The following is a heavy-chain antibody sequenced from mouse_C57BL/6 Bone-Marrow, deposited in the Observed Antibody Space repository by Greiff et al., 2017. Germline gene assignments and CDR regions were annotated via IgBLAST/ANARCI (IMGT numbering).Heavy chain of an antibody. D-gene: IGHD6-2*01. V-gene: IGHV5-9-3*01. J-gene: IGHJ2*01. Sequence: EVQLKESGGGLVKPGGSLKLSCAASGFTFSSFAMSWVRQTPEKRLEWVASISTGGSYTYYPDSVKGRFNISRDNAKNTLYLQMSSLRSEDTAMYYCARFSVAYFDYWGQGTTLTVSS. CDR1: GFTFSSFA. CDR2: ISTGGSYT. CDR3: ARFSVAYFDY.